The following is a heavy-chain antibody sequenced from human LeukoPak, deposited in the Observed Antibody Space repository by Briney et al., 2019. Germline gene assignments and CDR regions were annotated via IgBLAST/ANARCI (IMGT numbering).Heavy chain of an antibody. CDR2: INHSGST. J-gene: IGHJ5*02. Sequence: PSETLSLPCAVYGGSFSGYYWTWIRQPPGKGLEWIGEINHSGSTNYNPSLKSRVTISVDTSKNQFSLKLSSVTAADTAVYYCARGRFWYPRQQLESFDPWGQGTLVTVSS. V-gene: IGHV4-34*01. CDR3: ARGRFWYPRQQLESFDP. CDR1: GGSFSGYY. D-gene: IGHD6-13*01.